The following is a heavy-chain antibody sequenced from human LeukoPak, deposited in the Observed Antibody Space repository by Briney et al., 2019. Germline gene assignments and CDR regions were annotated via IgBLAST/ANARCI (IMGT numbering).Heavy chain of an antibody. Sequence: QPGGSLRLSCAASGFTFSSYWMSWVRQASGKGLEWVANIKQDGSEKYYVDSVKGRFTISRDNAKNSLYLQMNSLRAEDTAVYYCARGDIVVVPGVPHDYWGQGTLVTVSS. J-gene: IGHJ4*02. CDR3: ARGDIVVVPGVPHDY. CDR1: GFTFSSYW. CDR2: IKQDGSEK. D-gene: IGHD2-2*01. V-gene: IGHV3-7*01.